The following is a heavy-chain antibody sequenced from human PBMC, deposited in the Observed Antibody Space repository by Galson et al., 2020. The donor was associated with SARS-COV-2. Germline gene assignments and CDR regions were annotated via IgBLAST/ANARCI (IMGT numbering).Heavy chain of an antibody. CDR2: ISGSGSTI. D-gene: IGHD1-26*01. CDR3: ARGGATRLDC. Sequence: GGSLRLSCAASGFTFDYYEMHWVRQAPGKGLEWVSYISGSGSTIYYAASVNGRFTLSRDNAENSLSLQMNSLRDDDTGVYYCARGGATRLDCWGQGTLVTVSS. V-gene: IGHV3-48*03. CDR1: GFTFDYYE. J-gene: IGHJ4*02.